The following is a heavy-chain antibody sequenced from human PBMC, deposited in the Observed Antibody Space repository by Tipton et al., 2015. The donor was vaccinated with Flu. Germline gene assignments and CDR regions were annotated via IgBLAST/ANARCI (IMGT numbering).Heavy chain of an antibody. V-gene: IGHV3-48*03. Sequence: SLRLSCAASGFTFSSYEMNWVRQAPGKGLEWVSYISSSGSTIYYADSVKGRFTISRDNAKNSLYLQMNSLRAEDTAVYYCARDVSRSYYGMDVWGQGTTVTVSS. CDR2: ISSSGSTI. CDR3: ARDVSRSYYGMDV. CDR1: GFTFSSYE. J-gene: IGHJ6*02. D-gene: IGHD2-2*01.